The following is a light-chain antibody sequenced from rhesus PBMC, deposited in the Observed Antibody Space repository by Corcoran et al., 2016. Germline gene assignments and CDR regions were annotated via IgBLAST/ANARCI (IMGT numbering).Light chain of an antibody. J-gene: IGKJ2*01. CDR1: QNIYSN. V-gene: IGKV1S12*01. Sequence: DIQMTQSPSALSASVGDRVTIPCRASQNIYSNLAWYQQKPGKAPKFLIYAASSLKTGIPSRFSGSGSGTDFTLAISSLPPEASAAYYCLHYYDTPYSFGQGPKVEFK. CDR2: AAS. CDR3: LHYYDTPYS.